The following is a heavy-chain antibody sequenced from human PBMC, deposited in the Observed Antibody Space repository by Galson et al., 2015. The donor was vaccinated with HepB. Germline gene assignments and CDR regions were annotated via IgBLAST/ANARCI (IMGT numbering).Heavy chain of an antibody. CDR2: IYPGDSDT. J-gene: IGHJ3*02. Sequence: QSGAEVKKPGESLKISCKGSGYSFTSYWIGWVRQMPGKGLEWMGIIYPGDSDTRYSPSFQGQVTISADKSISTAYLQWSSLKASDTGMFCFARQIATADAFDICGQGTMVTAAS. D-gene: IGHD6-13*01. CDR3: ARQIATADAFDI. V-gene: IGHV5-51*01. CDR1: GYSFTSYW.